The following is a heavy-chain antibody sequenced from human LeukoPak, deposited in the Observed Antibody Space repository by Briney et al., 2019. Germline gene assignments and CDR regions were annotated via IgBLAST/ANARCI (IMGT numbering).Heavy chain of an antibody. CDR1: RYIFTSYY. D-gene: IGHD4-17*01. Sequence: GASVKVSCKASRYIFTSYYMHWVRQAPGQGLEWMVIINPSGGSTTYAQKFQGRVTMTRDTSTSTVYMDLSSLRSEDTVVYYCARDAMSSVTTSPHYFDYWGQGTLVTVSS. CDR2: INPSGGST. CDR3: ARDAMSSVTTSPHYFDY. J-gene: IGHJ4*02. V-gene: IGHV1-46*01.